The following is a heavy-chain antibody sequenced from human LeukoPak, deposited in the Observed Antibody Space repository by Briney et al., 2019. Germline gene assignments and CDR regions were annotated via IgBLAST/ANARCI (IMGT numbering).Heavy chain of an antibody. D-gene: IGHD5-24*01. V-gene: IGHV1-69*04. CDR2: IIPILGIA. Sequence: SVKVSCKASGGTFSSYTISWVRQAPGQGLEWMGRIIPILGIANYAQKFQGRVTITADKSTSTAYMELSSLRSEDTAVYYCAREQPREEMATLDNDYWGQRTLVTVSS. CDR1: GGTFSSYT. J-gene: IGHJ4*02. CDR3: AREQPREEMATLDNDY.